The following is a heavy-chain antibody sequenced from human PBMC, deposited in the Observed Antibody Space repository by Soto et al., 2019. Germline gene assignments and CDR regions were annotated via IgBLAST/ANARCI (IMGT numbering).Heavy chain of an antibody. CDR1: GYTFSGYS. D-gene: IGHD2-21*01. CDR3: ARDVFCGGAPACPDMDV. Sequence: ASVKVSCKASGYTFSGYSITWVRQAPGQGLEWMGRISGYNGNTNYARTLRGRLTLTTDTSTSTAYMELRSLASDDTAVYYCARDVFCGGAPACPDMDVWGQGTTVTVSS. CDR2: ISGYNGNT. V-gene: IGHV1-18*04. J-gene: IGHJ6*02.